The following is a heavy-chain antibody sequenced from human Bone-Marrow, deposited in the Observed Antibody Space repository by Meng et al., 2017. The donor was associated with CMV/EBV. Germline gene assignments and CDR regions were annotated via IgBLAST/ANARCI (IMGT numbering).Heavy chain of an antibody. V-gene: IGHV2-5*02. J-gene: IGHJ5*02. D-gene: IGHD2-15*01. Sequence: CPFSGFSLSARDVGVGWIRQPPGKALEWLALIFWDDDKRYSSSLKSRLTITKDTSKNQVVLTMTNMDPVDTATYYCAHSVSRGCLDTWGQGTLVTVSS. CDR1: GFSLSARDVG. CDR3: AHSVSRGCLDT. CDR2: IFWDDDK.